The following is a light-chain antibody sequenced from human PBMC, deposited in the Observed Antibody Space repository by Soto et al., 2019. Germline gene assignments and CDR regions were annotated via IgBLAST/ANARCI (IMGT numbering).Light chain of an antibody. CDR2: AAS. CDR3: LQDINYPWT. Sequence: DIQLTQSPSSLSASVGDRVTIPCRATQGTSRYVAWYQQKPGEAPKLLIYAASTLHSGVPSRFSGSGSGTDFTLAISSLQPEDSATYYCLQDINYPWTFGQGTKVDIK. CDR1: QGTSRY. V-gene: IGKV1-9*01. J-gene: IGKJ1*01.